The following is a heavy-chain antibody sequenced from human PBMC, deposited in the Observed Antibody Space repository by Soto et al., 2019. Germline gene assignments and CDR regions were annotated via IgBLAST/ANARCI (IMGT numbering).Heavy chain of an antibody. V-gene: IGHV3-74*01. Sequence: EVQLVESGGGLVQPGGSLRLSCAASGFTFSSYWMHWVRQAPGKGLVWVSRINSDGSSTSYADSVKGRFTISRDNAKNTLYLQMNSLRAEDTTVYYCARDEAAQYYFDYWGQGTLVTVSS. CDR1: GFTFSSYW. CDR2: INSDGSST. J-gene: IGHJ4*02. D-gene: IGHD6-13*01. CDR3: ARDEAAQYYFDY.